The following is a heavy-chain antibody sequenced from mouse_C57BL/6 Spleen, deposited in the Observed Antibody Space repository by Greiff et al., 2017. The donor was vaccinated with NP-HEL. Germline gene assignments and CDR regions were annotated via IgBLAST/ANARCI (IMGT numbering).Heavy chain of an antibody. CDR1: GFTFSSYA. Sequence: DVQLVESGEGLVKPGGSLKLSCAASGFTFSSYAMSWVRQTPEKRLEWVAYISSGGDYIYYADTVKGRFTISRDNARNTLYLQMSSLKSEDTAMYYCTRDPVVRGYYYAMDYWGQGTSVTVSS. V-gene: IGHV5-9-1*02. D-gene: IGHD1-1*01. CDR2: ISSGGDYI. J-gene: IGHJ4*01. CDR3: TRDPVVRGYYYAMDY.